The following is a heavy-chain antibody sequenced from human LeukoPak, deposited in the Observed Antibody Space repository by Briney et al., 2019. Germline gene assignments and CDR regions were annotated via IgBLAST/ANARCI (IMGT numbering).Heavy chain of an antibody. V-gene: IGHV4-34*01. CDR2: INHSGST. Sequence: SETLSLTCAVYGGSFSGYYWSWIRQAPGKGLEWIGEINHSGSTNYNPSLKSQVTISVDTSKNQFSLKLSSVTAADTAVYYCARALSYGNGWLPDFDSWGQGTLVTVSS. D-gene: IGHD6-19*01. CDR1: GGSFSGYY. J-gene: IGHJ4*02. CDR3: ARALSYGNGWLPDFDS.